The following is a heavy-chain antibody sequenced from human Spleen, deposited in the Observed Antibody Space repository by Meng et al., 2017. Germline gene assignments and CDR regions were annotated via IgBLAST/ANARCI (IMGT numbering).Heavy chain of an antibody. D-gene: IGHD6-19*01. CDR3: ARGKGYSSGWTDWYFDL. Sequence: VPLLESCPGLVKPSQTLSLTCTVSGGSISSDVYYWNWIRQHPGKGLEWIGYIYYSVGTYYNPSLKSRVTISIDTSKNHFSLRLTSVTAADTAVYYCARGKGYSSGWTDWYFDLWGRGTLVTVSS. CDR1: GGSISSDVYY. V-gene: IGHV4-31*03. CDR2: IYYSVGT. J-gene: IGHJ2*01.